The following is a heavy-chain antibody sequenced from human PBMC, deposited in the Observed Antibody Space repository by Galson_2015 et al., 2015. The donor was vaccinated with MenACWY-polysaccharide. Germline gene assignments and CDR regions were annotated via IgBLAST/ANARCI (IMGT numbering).Heavy chain of an antibody. CDR3: ARGGKYYYDSSGYLNWFDP. Sequence: SVKVPCKASGYTFSSYDINWVRQTTGQGLEWMGWMNPNSGNTGYAQKFQGRVTMTRNISISIAYMELSSLRSEDTAVYYCARGGKYYYDSSGYLNWFDPWGQGTLVTVSS. CDR1: GYTFSSYD. V-gene: IGHV1-8*01. D-gene: IGHD3-22*01. J-gene: IGHJ5*02. CDR2: MNPNSGNT.